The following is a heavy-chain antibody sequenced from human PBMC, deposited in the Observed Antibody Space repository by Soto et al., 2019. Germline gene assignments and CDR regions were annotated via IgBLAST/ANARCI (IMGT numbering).Heavy chain of an antibody. CDR3: TRGNWFDP. CDR1: GSALTELS. V-gene: IGHV1-24*01. J-gene: IGHJ5*02. Sequence: QVRLIQSGTEVKKPGASVKVSCSLSGSALTELSLHWVRQAPGKGLEWMGCSDREDGETFYAQKFKGRLTMTEDTSTNTAYMELRSLGSEDTAVYYCTRGNWFDPWGLGTLVAVSS. CDR2: SDREDGET.